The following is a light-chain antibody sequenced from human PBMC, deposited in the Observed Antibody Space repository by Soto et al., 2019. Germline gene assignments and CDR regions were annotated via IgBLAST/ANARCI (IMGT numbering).Light chain of an antibody. Sequence: VLTLSPATLSFSTGERATLAGSASHSVRSNRLAWYQQKPGQAPRLLIHDASNRATGIPARFSGSGSGTEFTLTITGLQPDDFATYYCQQYNDYSTFGEGTKVDIK. V-gene: IGKV3-11*01. CDR3: QQYNDYST. CDR1: HSVRSN. CDR2: DAS. J-gene: IGKJ4*01.